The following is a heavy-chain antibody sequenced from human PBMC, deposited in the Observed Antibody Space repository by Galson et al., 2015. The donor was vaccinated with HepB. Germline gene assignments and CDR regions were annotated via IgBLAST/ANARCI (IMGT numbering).Heavy chain of an antibody. Sequence: SVKASCKASGYTFTSHDINWVRQAPGQGLEWMAWMNPRSGNTAYAREFKGTVPVTRNTSISTAYMELSSLSSDDTAVYYCARGGGYYDDSGYHIDAFDIWGQGTMVSVSS. J-gene: IGHJ3*02. CDR2: MNPRSGNT. CDR3: ARGGGYYDDSGYHIDAFDI. D-gene: IGHD3-22*01. CDR1: GYTFTSHD. V-gene: IGHV1-8*01.